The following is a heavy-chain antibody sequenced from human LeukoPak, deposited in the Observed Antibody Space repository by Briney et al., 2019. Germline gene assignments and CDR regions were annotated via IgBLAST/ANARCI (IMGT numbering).Heavy chain of an antibody. V-gene: IGHV3-74*01. CDR1: GVTVSGYW. J-gene: IGHJ4*02. CDR2: INSDGSST. Sequence: GGSLRLSCAAFGVTVSGYWMNWVRQAPGKGLVWVARINSDGSSTSHADSVKGRFTISRDNAKNTLYLQMTILTAEDTAVYYCARVGKSGSYYYFDYWGQGTLVTVSS. CDR3: ARVGKSGSYYYFDY. D-gene: IGHD1-26*01.